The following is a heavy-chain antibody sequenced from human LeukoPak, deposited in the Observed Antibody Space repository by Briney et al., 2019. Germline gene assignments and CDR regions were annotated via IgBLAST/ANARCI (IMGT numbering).Heavy chain of an antibody. D-gene: IGHD5-12*01. V-gene: IGHV1-2*02. CDR1: GYTFTGYY. CDR2: INPNSGGT. CDR3: ARDMRPTFKRGYSGYDGSYYYYGMDV. J-gene: IGHJ6*02. Sequence: GASVKVSCKASGYTFTGYYLHWVRQAPGQGLEWMGWINPNSGGTNYAQKFQGRVTMTRDTSISTAYMELSRLRSDDTAVYYCARDMRPTFKRGYSGYDGSYYYYGMDVWGQGTTVTVSS.